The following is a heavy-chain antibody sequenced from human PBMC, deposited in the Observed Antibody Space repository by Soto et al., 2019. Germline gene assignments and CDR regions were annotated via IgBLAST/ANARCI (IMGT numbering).Heavy chain of an antibody. V-gene: IGHV3-11*01. CDR3: VRVGYAYGNDP. CDR2: ISSSGATI. J-gene: IGHJ5*02. D-gene: IGHD3-10*01. Sequence: QVQLVESGGGLVKSGGSLRLSCAASGFTFSDYYMSWIRQAPGKGLEWISYISSSGATIYYADSVKGRFTTSRDNANNSLFLETNSLRAEDTAVYYCVRVGYAYGNDPWGKGTLVAVSA. CDR1: GFTFSDYY.